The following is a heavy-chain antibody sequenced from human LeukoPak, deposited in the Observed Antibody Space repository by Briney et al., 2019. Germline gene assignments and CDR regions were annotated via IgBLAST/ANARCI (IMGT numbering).Heavy chain of an antibody. Sequence: GGSLRRYCVASGFPFSSYWMTWVRQAPGKGLEWVANIKQDGSKKSYVDSVKGRFTISRDNAKNSLYLQMNSLRAEDTAIYYCTRVGYIDEGIDYWGQGTLVTVSS. J-gene: IGHJ4*02. CDR1: GFPFSSYW. D-gene: IGHD5-24*01. V-gene: IGHV3-7*04. CDR3: TRVGYIDEGIDY. CDR2: IKQDGSKK.